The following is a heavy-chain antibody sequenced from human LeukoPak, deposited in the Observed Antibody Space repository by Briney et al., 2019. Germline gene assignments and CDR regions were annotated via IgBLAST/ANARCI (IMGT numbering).Heavy chain of an antibody. J-gene: IGHJ4*02. D-gene: IGHD3-22*01. CDR1: GFTFSSYA. CDR2: INQDGSEK. CDR3: ATENYYDSSGSFDY. Sequence: GGSLRLSCAASGFTFSSYAMHWVRQAPGKGLESVANINQDGSEKYYVDSVKGRFTISRDNAKNSLYLQMNSLRAEDTAVYYCATENYYDSSGSFDYWGQGTLVTVSS. V-gene: IGHV3-7*04.